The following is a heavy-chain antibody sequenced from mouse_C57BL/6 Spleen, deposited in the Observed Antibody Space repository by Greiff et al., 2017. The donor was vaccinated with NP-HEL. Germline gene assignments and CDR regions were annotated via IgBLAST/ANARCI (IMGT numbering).Heavy chain of an antibody. V-gene: IGHV10-1*01. D-gene: IGHD2-1*01. CDR3: VRHEEGDLLFDY. J-gene: IGHJ2*01. CDR2: IRSKSNNYAT. CDR1: GFSFNTYA. Sequence: EAGGGLVQPKGSLKLSCAASGFSFNTYAMNWVRQAPGKGLEWVARIRSKSNNYATYYADSVKDRFTISRDDSESMLYLQMNNLKTEDTAMYYCVRHEEGDLLFDYWGQGTTLTVSS.